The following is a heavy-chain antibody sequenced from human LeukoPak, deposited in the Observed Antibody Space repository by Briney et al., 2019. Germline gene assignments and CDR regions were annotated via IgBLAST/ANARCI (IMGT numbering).Heavy chain of an antibody. CDR2: IYHSGST. D-gene: IGHD6-19*01. CDR1: GYSISSGYY. Sequence: SETLSLTCAVSGYSISSGYYWGCIRQPPRKGVEWTGIIYHSGSTYYNPSLKSRVAISVDKSKNQLSLQLNSLTAEHKAVYYCARRLEYSSGWYGNDAFDIWGQGTMVTVSS. CDR3: ARRLEYSSGWYGNDAFDI. J-gene: IGHJ3*02. V-gene: IGHV4-38-2*01.